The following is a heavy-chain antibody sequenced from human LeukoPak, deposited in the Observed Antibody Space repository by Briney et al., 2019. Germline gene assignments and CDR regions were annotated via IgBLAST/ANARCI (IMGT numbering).Heavy chain of an antibody. CDR2: ISGSGGST. D-gene: IGHD2-2*01. V-gene: IGHV3-23*01. Sequence: GGSLRLSCAASGFTFSNAWMNWVRQAPGKGLEWVSAISGSGGSTYYADSVKGRFTISRDNSKNTLYLQMNSLRAEDTAVYYCAKGVVPAAGSFDPWGQGTLVTVSS. CDR1: GFTFSNAW. J-gene: IGHJ5*02. CDR3: AKGVVPAAGSFDP.